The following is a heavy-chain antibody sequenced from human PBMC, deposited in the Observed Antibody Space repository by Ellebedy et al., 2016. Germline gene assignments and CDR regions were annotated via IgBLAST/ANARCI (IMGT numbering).Heavy chain of an antibody. CDR3: ARDPGGHWYLDL. Sequence: ASVKVSXKASGYTFTSYHMHWVRQAPGQGLEWMGIINPSGGSTRYAQKFQGRVTMTRDTSTSTVNMELSSLRSEDTAVYYCARDPGGHWYLDLWGRGTLVTVSS. CDR1: GYTFTSYH. V-gene: IGHV1-46*01. J-gene: IGHJ2*01. D-gene: IGHD3-16*01. CDR2: INPSGGST.